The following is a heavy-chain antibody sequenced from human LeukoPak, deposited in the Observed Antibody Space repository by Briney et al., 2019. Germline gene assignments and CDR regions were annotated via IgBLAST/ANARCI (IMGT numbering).Heavy chain of an antibody. J-gene: IGHJ5*02. CDR3: AREGMGTTFSAWFDP. CDR2: VSSDGSID. Sequence: GGSLTLSCTASGFTFSNYGWHWVRQAPGKGLEWVAVVSSDGSIDYYADSVRGRFTVSRDNSKNTMFLQFNTLRPEDTAVYYCAREGMGTTFSAWFDPWGQGTLVTVSS. D-gene: IGHD1-7*01. V-gene: IGHV3-30*03. CDR1: GFTFSNYG.